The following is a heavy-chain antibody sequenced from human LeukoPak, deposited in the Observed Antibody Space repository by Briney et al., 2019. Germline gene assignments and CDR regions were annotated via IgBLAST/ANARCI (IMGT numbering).Heavy chain of an antibody. D-gene: IGHD2-2*01. CDR2: INHSGST. J-gene: IGHJ5*02. CDR1: GGSFSGYY. Sequence: SETLSLTCTVYGGSFSGYYWSWIRQPPGKGLEWIGEINHSGSTNYNPSLKSRVTISVDTSKNQFSLKLSSVTAADTAVYYCARGGDCSSTSCPGGFDPWGQGTLVTVSS. V-gene: IGHV4-34*01. CDR3: ARGGDCSSTSCPGGFDP.